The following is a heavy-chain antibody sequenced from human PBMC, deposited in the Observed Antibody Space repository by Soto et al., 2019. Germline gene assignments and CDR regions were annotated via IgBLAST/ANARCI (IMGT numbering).Heavy chain of an antibody. Sequence: QVQLVESGGGVVQPGRSLRLSCAASGFSFSYYAMHWVRQAPGKGLEWVAVIAYDASKKYYADSVKGRFTISRDNSKNTLYLQMNSLRDEDTAVYYCARPYCSGGSCYLTEYFQHWGQCTLVTVSS. J-gene: IGHJ1*01. CDR2: IAYDASKK. D-gene: IGHD2-15*01. CDR3: ARPYCSGGSCYLTEYFQH. V-gene: IGHV3-30*03. CDR1: GFSFSYYA.